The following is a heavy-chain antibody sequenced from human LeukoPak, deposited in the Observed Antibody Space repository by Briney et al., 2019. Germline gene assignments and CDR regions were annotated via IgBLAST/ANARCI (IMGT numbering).Heavy chain of an antibody. D-gene: IGHD1-26*01. CDR2: IYHSGST. CDR1: GGSISSSSYY. V-gene: IGHV4-39*07. Sequence: SETLSLTCTVSGGSISSSSYYWGWIRQPPGKGLEWIGSIYHSGSTYYNPSLKSRVTISVDTSKNQFSLKLSSVTAADTAVYYCARGDYSGSYIYYWGQGTLVTVSS. CDR3: ARGDYSGSYIYY. J-gene: IGHJ4*02.